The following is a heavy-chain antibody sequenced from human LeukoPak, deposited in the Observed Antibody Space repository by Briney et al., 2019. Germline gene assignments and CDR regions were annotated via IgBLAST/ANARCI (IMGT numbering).Heavy chain of an antibody. J-gene: IGHJ4*02. Sequence: SQTLSLTRAVYGGPFGVYYWSWVRQPPGKGQEWIGELNHSGSTNYNPSLKSRVTISVDSSKNHFSLKLSSVTAADTAVYYCAGTGAGDLDYWGQGTLVTVSS. V-gene: IGHV4-34*01. D-gene: IGHD1-14*01. CDR3: AGTGAGDLDY. CDR2: LNHSGST. CDR1: GGPFGVYY.